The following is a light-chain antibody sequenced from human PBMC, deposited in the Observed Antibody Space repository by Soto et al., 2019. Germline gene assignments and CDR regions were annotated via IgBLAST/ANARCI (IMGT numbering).Light chain of an antibody. CDR3: RQYDNSPIT. CDR1: QSVSSSY. Sequence: EIVLTQSPDTLSLSPGERATLSCRASQSVSSSYLAWYQQKPGQAPRLLIYGASSRATGIPDRFSGSGSGTDFTLTISRLEPEYFAVYYCRQYDNSPITFGQGTRLEMK. CDR2: GAS. J-gene: IGKJ5*01. V-gene: IGKV3-20*01.